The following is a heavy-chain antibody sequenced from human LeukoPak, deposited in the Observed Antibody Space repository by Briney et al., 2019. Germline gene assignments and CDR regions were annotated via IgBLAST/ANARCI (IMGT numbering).Heavy chain of an antibody. CDR1: GFTFSSYG. Sequence: PGGSLRLSCAASGFTFSSYGMHWVRQAPGKGLEWVAFIRYDGSNKYYADSVKGRFTISRGNSKNTLYLQMNSLRAEDTAVYYCAKDRMPAAIHDWFDPWGQGALVTVSS. CDR3: AKDRMPAAIHDWFDP. D-gene: IGHD2-2*02. J-gene: IGHJ5*02. CDR2: IRYDGSNK. V-gene: IGHV3-30*02.